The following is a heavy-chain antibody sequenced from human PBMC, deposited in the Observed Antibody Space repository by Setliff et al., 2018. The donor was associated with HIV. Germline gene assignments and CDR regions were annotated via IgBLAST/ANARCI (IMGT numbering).Heavy chain of an antibody. CDR1: GYSISSGCY. V-gene: IGHV4-38-2*02. CDR2: IYHSATT. D-gene: IGHD2-15*01. Sequence: PSETLSLTCTVSGYSISSGCYWGWIRQPPGKGLEWIGSIYHSATTYYNPSLWGRVTISVDTSKNQFSLKLSSVTAADTAIYFCARFTVVVFGAGEPSWFDPWGQGTTVTVSS. J-gene: IGHJ5*01. CDR3: ARFTVVVFGAGEPSWFDP.